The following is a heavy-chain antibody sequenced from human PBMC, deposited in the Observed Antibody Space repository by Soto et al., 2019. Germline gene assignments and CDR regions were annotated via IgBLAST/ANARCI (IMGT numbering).Heavy chain of an antibody. D-gene: IGHD1-26*01. J-gene: IGHJ4*02. Sequence: GGSLRLSCAASGFTFSSYGMHWVRQAPGKGLEWVAVISYDGSNKYYADSVKGRFTISRDNSKNTLYLQMNSLRAEDTAVYYCARDLGRIVGATTSNYCGQGTLVTVSS. CDR1: GFTFSSYG. V-gene: IGHV3-30*03. CDR2: ISYDGSNK. CDR3: ARDLGRIVGATTSNY.